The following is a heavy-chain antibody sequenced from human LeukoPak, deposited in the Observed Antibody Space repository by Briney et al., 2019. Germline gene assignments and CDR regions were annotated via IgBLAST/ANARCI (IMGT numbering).Heavy chain of an antibody. CDR2: ISAYNGNT. CDR1: GYTFTSYG. CDR3: ARVVGIAARRGAWFDP. Sequence: ASVKVSCKASGYTFTSYGISWVRQAPGQGREWMGWISAYNGNTNYAQKLQGRVTMTTDTSTSTAYMELRSLRSDDTAAYYCARVVGIAARRGAWFDPWGQGTLVTVSS. D-gene: IGHD6-6*01. V-gene: IGHV1-18*01. J-gene: IGHJ5*02.